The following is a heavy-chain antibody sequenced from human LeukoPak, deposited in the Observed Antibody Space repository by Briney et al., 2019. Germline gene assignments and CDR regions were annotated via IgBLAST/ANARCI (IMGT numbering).Heavy chain of an antibody. CDR3: ARWNYPAQPFVPGGYYFDY. CDR1: GFTFSDYT. CDR2: IDLSGSVL. D-gene: IGHD1-7*01. Sequence: QPGGSLRLSCAASGFTFSDYTMNWVRQAPGKGLEWVSYIDLSGSVLYYVDSVKGRFTISRDNSKNTLYLQMNSLRAEDTAVYYCARWNYPAQPFVPGGYYFDYWGQGTLVTVTS. V-gene: IGHV3-48*01. J-gene: IGHJ4*02.